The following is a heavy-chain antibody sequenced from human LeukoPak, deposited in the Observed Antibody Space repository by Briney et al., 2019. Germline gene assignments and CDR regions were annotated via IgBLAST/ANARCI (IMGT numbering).Heavy chain of an antibody. Sequence: SETLSLTCTVSGGSISSGSYYWTWIRQPAGKGLEWIGRIYTSGSTNYNPSLRSRVTISVDRSKNQFSLKLSSVTAADTAVYYCARVQTDYYDSSGYYSRFDPWGQGTLVTVSS. CDR2: IYTSGST. J-gene: IGHJ5*02. CDR3: ARVQTDYYDSSGYYSRFDP. V-gene: IGHV4-61*02. CDR1: GGSISSGSYY. D-gene: IGHD3-22*01.